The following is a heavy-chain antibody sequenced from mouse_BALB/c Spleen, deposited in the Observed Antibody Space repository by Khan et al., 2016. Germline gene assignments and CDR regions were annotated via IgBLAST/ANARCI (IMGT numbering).Heavy chain of an antibody. V-gene: IGHV3-2*02. J-gene: IGHJ2*01. CDR2: ISYSGNT. Sequence: EVQLVESGPGLVKPSQSLFLTCTVTGYSITCDYAWNWIRQFPGNRLEWMGFISYSGNTNYNPSLKSRISVTRDTSKNQFFLQLNSVTTEDTATYYCARMYGVDFDYWGQGTTLTVSS. D-gene: IGHD2-10*02. CDR1: GYSITCDYA. CDR3: ARMYGVDFDY.